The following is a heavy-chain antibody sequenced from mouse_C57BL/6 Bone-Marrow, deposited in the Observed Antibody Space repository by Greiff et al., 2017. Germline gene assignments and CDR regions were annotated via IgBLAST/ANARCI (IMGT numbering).Heavy chain of an antibody. CDR1: GFTFNTYA. D-gene: IGHD1-1*01. Sequence: EVQRVESGGGLVQPKGSLKLSCAASGFTFNTYAMHWVRQAPGKGLEWVARIRSKSSNYATYYADSVKDRFTISRDDSQSMLYLQMNNLKTEDTAMYYCVRQTTVLATDFYAMDYWGQGTSVTVSS. J-gene: IGHJ4*01. CDR2: IRSKSSNYAT. V-gene: IGHV10-3*01. CDR3: VRQTTVLATDFYAMDY.